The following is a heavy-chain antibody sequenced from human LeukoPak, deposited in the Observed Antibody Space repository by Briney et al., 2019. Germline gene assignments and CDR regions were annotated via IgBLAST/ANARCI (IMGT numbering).Heavy chain of an antibody. Sequence: GGSLRLSCAASGFTFSSYGMNWVRQAPGKGLAWVSAISGSGGNTYYADSVKGRFTISRDNSKNTLYLQMNSLGAEDTAVYYCAERAPMVRGRTDYQYGMDVWGQGTTVTVSS. CDR2: ISGSGGNT. V-gene: IGHV3-23*01. J-gene: IGHJ6*02. CDR3: AERAPMVRGRTDYQYGMDV. CDR1: GFTFSSYG. D-gene: IGHD3-10*01.